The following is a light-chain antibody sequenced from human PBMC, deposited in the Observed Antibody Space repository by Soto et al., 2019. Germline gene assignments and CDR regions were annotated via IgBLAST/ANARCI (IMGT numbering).Light chain of an antibody. CDR2: GAS. V-gene: IGKV3-20*01. CDR3: QQYGGSPRVT. CDR1: QSVSSNY. J-gene: IGKJ4*01. Sequence: IVLTQSPGTLSLSPGERATLSCRASQSVSSNYLAWYQQKPGQAPRLLIYGASSRATGIPDRFSGSGSGPDFTLTISRLEPEDFAVYYCQQYGGSPRVTFGGGTKVEIK.